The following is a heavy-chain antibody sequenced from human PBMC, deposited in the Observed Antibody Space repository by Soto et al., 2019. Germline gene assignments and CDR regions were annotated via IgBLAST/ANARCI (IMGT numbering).Heavy chain of an antibody. CDR3: AKDSNPAARYCSSTSCYDRGGMDV. CDR1: GFTFSSYG. D-gene: IGHD2-2*01. V-gene: IGHV3-30*18. J-gene: IGHJ6*02. Sequence: PGGSLRLSCAASGFTFSSYGMHWVRQAPGKGLEWVAVISYDGSNKYYADSVKGRFTISRDNSKNTLYLQMNSLRAEDTAVDYCAKDSNPAARYCSSTSCYDRGGMDVWGQGTTVTVSS. CDR2: ISYDGSNK.